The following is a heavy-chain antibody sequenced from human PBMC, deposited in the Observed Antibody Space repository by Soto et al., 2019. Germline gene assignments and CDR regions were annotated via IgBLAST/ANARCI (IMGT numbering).Heavy chain of an antibody. V-gene: IGHV3-23*01. D-gene: IGHD3-22*01. J-gene: IGHJ4*02. CDR2: ISGSGGGT. Sequence: GGSLRLSCAASGFAFSSYAMSWVRQAPGKGLEWVSAISGSGGGTYYADSVKGRFTISRDNSKNTLYLQMNSLRAEDTAVYYCAKDLGYDSSGYPYYFDYWGQGTLVTVSS. CDR1: GFAFSSYA. CDR3: AKDLGYDSSGYPYYFDY.